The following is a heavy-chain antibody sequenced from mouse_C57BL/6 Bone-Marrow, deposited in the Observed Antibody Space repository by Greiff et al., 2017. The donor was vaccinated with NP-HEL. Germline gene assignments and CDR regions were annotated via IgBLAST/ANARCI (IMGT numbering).Heavy chain of an antibody. CDR3: AREYWYYFDY. CDR1: GYTFTSYW. J-gene: IGHJ2*01. CDR2: IDPSDSYT. Sequence: QSCKASGYTFTSYWMHWVKQRPGQGLEWIGEIDPSDSYTNYNQKFKGKSTLTVDKSSSTAYMQLSSLTSEDSAVYYCAREYWYYFDYWGQGTTLTVSS. V-gene: IGHV1-69*01. D-gene: IGHD5-2*01.